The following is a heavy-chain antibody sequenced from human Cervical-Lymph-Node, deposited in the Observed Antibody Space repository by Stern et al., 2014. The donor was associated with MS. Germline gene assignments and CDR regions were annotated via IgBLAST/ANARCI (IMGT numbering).Heavy chain of an antibody. Sequence: QVQLVQSGAEVKKPGSSVNVSCKPSGGKLSSSFAVSWVRQAPGPGLVWMGRIIPIIGLANYAQKFQTRLTITADKSTSTVYMELSSLTSEDTALYYCARGIVTNRPASTLHNLFDPWGQGTLVTVSS. J-gene: IGHJ5*02. CDR1: GGKLSSSFA. CDR3: ARGIVTNRPASTLHNLFDP. CDR2: IIPIIGLA. V-gene: IGHV1-69*09. D-gene: IGHD4-17*01.